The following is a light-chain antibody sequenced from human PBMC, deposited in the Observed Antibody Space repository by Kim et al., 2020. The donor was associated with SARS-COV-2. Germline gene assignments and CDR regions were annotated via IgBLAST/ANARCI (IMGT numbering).Light chain of an antibody. CDR2: RDN. Sequence: GQRLTISCSGSTSNIGNSFVYWYQQLPGTAPKFLIYRDNERPSGVPDRFSGSKSGTSASLAISGLRSEDEADYYCATWDDSLRSVVFGGGTKLTVL. J-gene: IGLJ2*01. V-gene: IGLV1-47*01. CDR3: ATWDDSLRSVV. CDR1: TSNIGNSF.